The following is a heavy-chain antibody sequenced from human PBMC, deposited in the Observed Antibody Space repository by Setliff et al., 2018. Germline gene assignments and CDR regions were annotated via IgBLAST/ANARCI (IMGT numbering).Heavy chain of an antibody. Sequence: PGGSLRLSCAASGFTFGDYGMNWVRQAPGKGLEWVSGVEWNGGGTRYADSVKGRFIISRDNAKNSLYLQMNSLRAEDTAVYYCARRLPYYGMDVWGQGTTVTVSS. CDR3: ARRLPYYGMDV. V-gene: IGHV3-20*04. CDR2: VEWNGGGT. CDR1: GFTFGDYG. J-gene: IGHJ6*02. D-gene: IGHD2-15*01.